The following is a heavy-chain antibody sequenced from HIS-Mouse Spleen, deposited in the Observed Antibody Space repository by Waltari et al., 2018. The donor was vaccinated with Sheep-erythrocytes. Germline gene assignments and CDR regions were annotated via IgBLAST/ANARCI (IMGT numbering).Heavy chain of an antibody. CDR1: GGSVCGYY. Sequence: QVQLQQLGAGLLKPSETLSLTCAVYGGSVCGYYGSWVRQPPGKGLELIGEINHSGSTNYNPSLKSRVTISVDTSKNQFSLKLSSVTAADTAVYYCALSVDLAGAFDIWGQGTMVTVSS. D-gene: IGHD6-19*01. CDR2: INHSGST. V-gene: IGHV4-34*01. CDR3: ALSVDLAGAFDI. J-gene: IGHJ3*02.